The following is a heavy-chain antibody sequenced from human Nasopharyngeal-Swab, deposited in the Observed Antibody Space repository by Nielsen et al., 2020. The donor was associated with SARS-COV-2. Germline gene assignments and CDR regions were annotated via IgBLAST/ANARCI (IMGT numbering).Heavy chain of an antibody. V-gene: IGHV4-34*01. Sequence: WIRQCPGKGLEWIGEINHSGSTNYNPSLKSRVTISVDTSKNQFSLKLSSVTAADTAVYYCARAGDIRYYYYGMDVWGQGTTVTVSS. J-gene: IGHJ6*02. D-gene: IGHD2-21*01. CDR2: INHSGST. CDR3: ARAGDIRYYYYGMDV.